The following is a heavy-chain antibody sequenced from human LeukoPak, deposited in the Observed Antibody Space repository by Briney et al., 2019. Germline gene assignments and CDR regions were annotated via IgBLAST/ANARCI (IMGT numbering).Heavy chain of an antibody. CDR2: ISGSGSHA. J-gene: IGHJ4*02. Sequence: HTGGSLRLSCAASGFSFGSYAMGWTRQAPGQGLEWVSAISGSGSHANYAESVKGRFTISRDNSKNVLHLQMNSLRAEDTALYYCAKDQNTVATAPFDYWGLGTLVTVSS. CDR1: GFSFGSYA. V-gene: IGHV3-23*01. CDR3: AKDQNTVATAPFDY. D-gene: IGHD4-17*01.